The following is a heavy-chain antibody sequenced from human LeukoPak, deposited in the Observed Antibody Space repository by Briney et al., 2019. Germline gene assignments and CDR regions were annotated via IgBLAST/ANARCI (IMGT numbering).Heavy chain of an antibody. D-gene: IGHD6-13*01. CDR2: ISAYNGNT. J-gene: IGHJ6*02. CDR3: ARDDSSWYLYYYYGMDV. Sequence: ASVKVSCKASGYTFTSYGISWVRQAPGQGLEWMGWISAYNGNTNYAQKLQGRVTMTTDTSTSTAYMELRSLRSDDTAVYYCARDDSSWYLYYYYGMDVWGQGTTVTVSS. CDR1: GYTFTSYG. V-gene: IGHV1-18*01.